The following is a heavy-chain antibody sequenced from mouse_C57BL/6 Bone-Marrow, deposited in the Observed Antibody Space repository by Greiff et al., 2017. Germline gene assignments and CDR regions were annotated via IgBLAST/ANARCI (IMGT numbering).Heavy chain of an antibody. CDR1: GYTFTSYW. CDR2: IHPNSGST. J-gene: IGHJ4*01. V-gene: IGHV1-64*01. CDR3: ARKRAQAYYYAMDY. Sequence: QVQLQQPGAELVKPGASVKLSCKASGYTFTSYWMHWVKQRPGQGLEWIGMIHPNSGSTNYNEKFKSKATLTVDKSSSTAYMQLSSLTSADSAVXYCARKRAQAYYYAMDYWGQGTSVTVSS. D-gene: IGHD3-2*02.